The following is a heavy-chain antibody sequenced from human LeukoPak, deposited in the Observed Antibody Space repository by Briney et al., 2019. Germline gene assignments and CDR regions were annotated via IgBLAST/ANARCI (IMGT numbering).Heavy chain of an antibody. V-gene: IGHV1-24*01. CDR3: ATDHRDRCIAAAGTEYYYYGMDV. CDR2: FDPEDGET. J-gene: IGHJ6*02. Sequence: ASVKVSCKVSGYTLTELSMHWVRQAPGKGLEWMGGFDPEDGETIYAQKFQGRVTMTEDTSTDTAYMELSSLRSEDTAVYYCATDHRDRCIAAAGTEYYYYGMDVWGQGTTVTVSS. D-gene: IGHD6-13*01. CDR1: GYTLTELS.